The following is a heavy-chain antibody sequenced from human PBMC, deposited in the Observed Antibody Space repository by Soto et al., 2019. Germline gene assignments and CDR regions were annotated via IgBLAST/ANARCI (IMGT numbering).Heavy chain of an antibody. CDR3: AREKWLVRRNDPFDI. D-gene: IGHD6-19*01. J-gene: IGHJ3*02. CDR2: INPNGGST. V-gene: IGHV1-46*01. CDR1: GYTFINYY. Sequence: QVQLVQSGAEVKKPGAPVKVSCKASGYTFINYYMHWVRQAPGQGLEWMGIINPNGGSTTYAQKFQGRVTLTRDTSTNTVNMELSSLRSEDTAVYYCAREKWLVRRNDPFDISGQGTMVTVSS.